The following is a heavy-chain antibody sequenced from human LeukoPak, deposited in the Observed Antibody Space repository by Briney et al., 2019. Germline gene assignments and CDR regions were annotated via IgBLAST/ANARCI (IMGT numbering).Heavy chain of an antibody. V-gene: IGHV3-30-3*01. J-gene: IGHJ2*01. CDR2: ISSDGSNK. Sequence: QPGRSLRLSCAASGFTFNTYAMHWVRQAPGKGLEWVAVISSDGSNKYHTDSVKGRFTISRDNSRNTLYLQMNSLRAEDTAVYYCARDQGYCTSTSCHDYHSCFDAWGPGTLVTVSS. D-gene: IGHD2-2*01. CDR3: ARDQGYCTSTSCHDYHSCFDA. CDR1: GFTFNTYA.